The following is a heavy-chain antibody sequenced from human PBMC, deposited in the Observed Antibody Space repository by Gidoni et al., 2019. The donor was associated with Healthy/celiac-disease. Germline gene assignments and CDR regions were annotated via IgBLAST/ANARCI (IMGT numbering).Heavy chain of an antibody. V-gene: IGHV4-39*01. D-gene: IGHD1-26*01. CDR2: IYYSGST. Sequence: QLQLQGSGPGLVKPSETLSRTCTVSGGPISSSSYDWGRIRQPPGKGLEWMGSIYYSGSTYYNPSLNSRVTISVVTSKNQFSLKLGAVTAADTAVYYCAGSRGLHMDVWGKGTTVTVSS. CDR1: GGPISSSSYD. J-gene: IGHJ6*03. CDR3: AGSRGLHMDV.